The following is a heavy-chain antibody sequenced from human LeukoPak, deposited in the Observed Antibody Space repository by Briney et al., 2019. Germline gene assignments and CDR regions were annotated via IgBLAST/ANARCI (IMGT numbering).Heavy chain of an antibody. CDR1: GFTFSTCA. V-gene: IGHV3-23*01. CDR3: AKSGGLSGSGRLAMDV. CDR2: ISGSGGST. J-gene: IGHJ6*02. Sequence: GVYLRLSCAASGFTFSTCAMSWVRLAPGKGLEWVSGISGSGGSTYYADSVKGRFTSSRDNSNNTLYVQVNSLRVEDTAVYYCAKSGGLSGSGRLAMDVWGQGTTVTASS. D-gene: IGHD3-10*01.